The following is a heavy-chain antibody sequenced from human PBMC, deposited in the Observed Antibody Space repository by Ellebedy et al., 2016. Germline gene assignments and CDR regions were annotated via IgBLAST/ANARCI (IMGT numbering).Heavy chain of an antibody. CDR2: ISHSGST. CDR1: GESFSGYY. D-gene: IGHD6-19*01. V-gene: IGHV4-34*01. CDR3: ARDSSGRNY. J-gene: IGHJ4*02. Sequence: SETLSLTCAVYGESFSGYYWSWIRQPPGKGLEWIGEISHSGSTNYNPSLKSRVTVSIDTSKNQFSLRLSSVTAADTAVYYCARDSSGRNYWGQGTLVTVSS.